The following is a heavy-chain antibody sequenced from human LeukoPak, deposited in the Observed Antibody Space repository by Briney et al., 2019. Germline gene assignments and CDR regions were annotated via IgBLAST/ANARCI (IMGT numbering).Heavy chain of an antibody. J-gene: IGHJ4*02. D-gene: IGHD2-2*01. Sequence: GESLKISCKGSGYSFTNYWIGWVRQMPGKGLEWMGIIYLGDSDIRYSPSFQGQVTISVDKSISTAYLQWSSLKASDTAMYYCARRPYCSSTICYGGEYFDYWGQGTLVTVSS. V-gene: IGHV5-51*01. CDR1: GYSFTNYW. CDR3: ARRPYCSSTICYGGEYFDY. CDR2: IYLGDSDI.